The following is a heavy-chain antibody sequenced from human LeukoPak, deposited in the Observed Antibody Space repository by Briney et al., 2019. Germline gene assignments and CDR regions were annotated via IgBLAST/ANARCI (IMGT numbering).Heavy chain of an antibody. CDR3: TRWARYCSEGSCYSWFDP. D-gene: IGHD2-15*01. J-gene: IGHJ5*02. Sequence: GGSLRLSCAASVFTFRSYWMSWVCEAPEERLEWGAKMKGSEEYYVDSVQGRFTISRDNAKNSVYLQMNSLRVDDTAVYYCTRWARYCSEGSCYSWFDPWGQGTLVTVSS. V-gene: IGHV3-7*02. CDR1: VFTFRSYW. CDR2: MKGSEE.